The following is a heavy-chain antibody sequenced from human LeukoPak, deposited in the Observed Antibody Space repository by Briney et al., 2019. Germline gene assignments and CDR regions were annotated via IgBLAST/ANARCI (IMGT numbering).Heavy chain of an antibody. CDR1: GYTFTSYD. Sequence: ASVKVSCKASGYTFTSYDINWVRQATGQGLEWMGWINPNTGDTNYAQKFQGRVTMTRDTSINTAYMELNRLRSDDTAVYFCAKTVVSAIDWFDPWGQGTLVTVSS. V-gene: IGHV1-2*02. J-gene: IGHJ5*02. D-gene: IGHD2-21*02. CDR2: INPNTGDT. CDR3: AKTVVSAIDWFDP.